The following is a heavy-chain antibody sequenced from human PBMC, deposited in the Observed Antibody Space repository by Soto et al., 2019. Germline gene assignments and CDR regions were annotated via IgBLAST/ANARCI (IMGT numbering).Heavy chain of an antibody. CDR2: VSAYNGNT. Sequence: QVQLVQSGVEVKKPGASVKVSCKSSGYTFTSYGFSWVRQAPGQGLEWMGWVSAYNGNTNYAQNLQGRVTMTTTTSTSTAYMEVRSLRSADTAVYYCARDSRPYFDTLTTYYYYGMDVWGQGTTVTVSS. J-gene: IGHJ6*02. CDR3: ARDSRPYFDTLTTYYYYGMDV. CDR1: GYTFTSYG. V-gene: IGHV1-18*01. D-gene: IGHD3-9*01.